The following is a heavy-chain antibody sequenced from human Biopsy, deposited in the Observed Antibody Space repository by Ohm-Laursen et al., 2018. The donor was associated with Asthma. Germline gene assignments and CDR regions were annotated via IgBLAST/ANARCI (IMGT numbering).Heavy chain of an antibody. Sequence: SLRLSCAASGFTFGDYCMSWVRQVRGRGLEWVANIKHDGSENNHVDSLKGRFTISRDNAKNSLYLQMNSLRAEDTAVYYCARTFHFWSPYHAEHYQLWGQGNLVTVSS. CDR1: GFTFGDYC. J-gene: IGHJ1*01. CDR2: IKHDGSEN. D-gene: IGHD3-3*02. V-gene: IGHV3-7*01. CDR3: ARTFHFWSPYHAEHYQL.